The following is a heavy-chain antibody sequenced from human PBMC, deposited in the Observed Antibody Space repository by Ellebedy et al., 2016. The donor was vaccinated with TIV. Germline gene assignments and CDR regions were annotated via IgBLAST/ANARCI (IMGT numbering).Heavy chain of an antibody. V-gene: IGHV4-39*01. CDR1: GGSISSATYY. CDR3: ARRAVAATQGAFDN. Sequence: SETLSLTCSVSGGSISSATYYWGWIRQPPGTGLEWIGDIYYGGNTYYNPSLKSRVTISVDTSNNPFSLRLSSVAAADTAVYFCARRAVAATQGAFDNWGQGALVVVSS. J-gene: IGHJ4*02. CDR2: IYYGGNT. D-gene: IGHD6-19*01.